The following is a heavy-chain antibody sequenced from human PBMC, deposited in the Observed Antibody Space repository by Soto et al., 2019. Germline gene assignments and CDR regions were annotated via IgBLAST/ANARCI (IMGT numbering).Heavy chain of an antibody. Sequence: QVQLVESGGDVVKPGRSLRLSCAASGFTFSSYAMNWVRQAPGKGLEWVAVISYDGSKKYYADSVKGRFTISRDKSKNKLYLQMNSLRAADTAVYYCARSLNLGLVSPFDYWGQGTLVTVSS. V-gene: IGHV3-30-3*01. CDR1: GFTFSSYA. CDR2: ISYDGSKK. J-gene: IGHJ4*02. CDR3: ARSLNLGLVSPFDY. D-gene: IGHD2-8*02.